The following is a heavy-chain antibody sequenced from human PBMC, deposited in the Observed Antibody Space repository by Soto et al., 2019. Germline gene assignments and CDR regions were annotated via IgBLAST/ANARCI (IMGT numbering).Heavy chain of an antibody. J-gene: IGHJ4*02. Sequence: GRPLRVSCTTSGFTFSDHYMSRIRQAPGKGLEFISYISPGGRYTNYGDSVKGRFTIPRDNAKNSLFLQVNTLRDEGTAVYYCSRGGGGGVFAHWGQGTLVTVSS. D-gene: IGHD2-8*02. CDR3: SRGGGGGVFAH. CDR1: GFTFSDHY. CDR2: ISPGGRYT. V-gene: IGHV3-11*05.